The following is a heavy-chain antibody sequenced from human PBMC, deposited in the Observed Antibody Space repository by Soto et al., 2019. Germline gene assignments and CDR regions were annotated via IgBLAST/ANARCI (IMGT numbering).Heavy chain of an antibody. CDR3: ARVRPTRVDYDSSGYYFGGYYYGMDV. CDR2: IYYSGST. Sequence: SETLSLTCTVSGVSISSYYWSWIRTPTGKGLEWIGYIYYSGSTNYNPSLKSRVTISVDTSKNQFSLKLSSVTAADTAVYYCARVRPTRVDYDSSGYYFGGYYYGMDVWGQGTTVTVSS. CDR1: GVSISSYY. J-gene: IGHJ6*02. D-gene: IGHD3-22*01. V-gene: IGHV4-59*01.